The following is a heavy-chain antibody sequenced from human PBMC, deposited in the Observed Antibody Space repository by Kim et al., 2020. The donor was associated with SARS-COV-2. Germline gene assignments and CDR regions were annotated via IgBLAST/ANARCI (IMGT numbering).Heavy chain of an antibody. Sequence: SVKVSCKASGGTFSSYAISWVRQAPGQGLEWMGRIIPIFGTTNYAQKFQGRVTITADESTSTAYMELSSLRSEDTAVYYCAWRVGYSSSYFDYWGQGTLVTVSS. CDR3: AWRVGYSSSYFDY. CDR2: IIPIFGTT. D-gene: IGHD6-13*01. J-gene: IGHJ4*02. V-gene: IGHV1-69*13. CDR1: GGTFSSYA.